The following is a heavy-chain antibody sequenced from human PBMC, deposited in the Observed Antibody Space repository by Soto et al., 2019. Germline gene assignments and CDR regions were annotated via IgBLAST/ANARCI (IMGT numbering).Heavy chain of an antibody. D-gene: IGHD3-10*01. Sequence: ASVKVYCKASGYTFPNYGITWVRQAPGQGLEWMGWISAYKTNIKYAQKFQGRVTLTTDTSASTAYMELMSLRSDDTAIYYCVRDLDGSGAYYTDFWGQGTLVTVSS. CDR1: GYTFPNYG. J-gene: IGHJ4*02. CDR2: ISAYKTNI. V-gene: IGHV1-18*01. CDR3: VRDLDGSGAYYTDF.